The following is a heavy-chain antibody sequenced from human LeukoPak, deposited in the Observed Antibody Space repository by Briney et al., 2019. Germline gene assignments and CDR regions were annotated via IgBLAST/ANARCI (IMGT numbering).Heavy chain of an antibody. CDR3: ARDLRRDGDS. Sequence: GASVKVSCKASGYTFTGYYMHWVRQAPGQGLEWMGWISAYNGNTNYAQKLQGRVTMTTDTSTSTAYMELRSLRSDDTAVYYCARDLRRDGDSWGQGTMVTVSS. CDR2: ISAYNGNT. V-gene: IGHV1-18*04. J-gene: IGHJ4*02. CDR1: GYTFTGYY. D-gene: IGHD5-24*01.